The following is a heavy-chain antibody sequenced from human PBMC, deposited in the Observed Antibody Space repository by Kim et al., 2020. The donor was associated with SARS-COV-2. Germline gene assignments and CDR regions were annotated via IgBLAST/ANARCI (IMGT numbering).Heavy chain of an antibody. V-gene: IGHV3-30*04. J-gene: IGHJ4*02. CDR3: ARVDSSFTTGSIYYFDY. CDR2: ISYDGSNK. CDR1: GFTFSSYA. D-gene: IGHD1-1*01. Sequence: GGSLRLSCAASGFTFSSYAMHWVRQAPGKGLEWVAVISYDGSNKYYADSVKGRFTISRDNSKNTLYLQMNSLRAEDTAVYYCARVDSSFTTGSIYYFDYWGQGTLVTVSS.